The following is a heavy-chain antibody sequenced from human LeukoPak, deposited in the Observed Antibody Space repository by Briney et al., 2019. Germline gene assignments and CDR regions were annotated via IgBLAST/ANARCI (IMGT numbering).Heavy chain of an antibody. V-gene: IGHV4-61*02. CDR1: GGSISSDNYY. CDR2: IYTSGGA. Sequence: PSETLSLTCTVSGGSISSDNYYWSWIRQPAGKGLEWIGRIYTSGGADYNPSLKSRVSISIDTSKNQFSLRLSSVTAADTAIYYCARDSAFVAAAGNYWGQGILVTVSS. CDR3: ARDSAFVAAAGNY. J-gene: IGHJ4*02. D-gene: IGHD6-13*01.